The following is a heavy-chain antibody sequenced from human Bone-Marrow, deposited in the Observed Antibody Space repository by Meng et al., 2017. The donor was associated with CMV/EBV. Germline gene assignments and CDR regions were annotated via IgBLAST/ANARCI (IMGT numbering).Heavy chain of an antibody. J-gene: IGHJ4*02. CDR2: VHGSGSINT. V-gene: IGHV4-4*07. Sequence: QVQLQVSGPGLVKPSETLTLTCTVSCDPISSKFWTWIRQPAGKGLEWIGRVHGSGSINTNDSPSLKSRVTLSVDTSKNQFSLELSSVTAADTAMYYCARGKATIHGGLCDYWGQGTLVTVSS. CDR3: ARGKATIHGGLCDY. D-gene: IGHD5-12*01. CDR1: CDPISSKF.